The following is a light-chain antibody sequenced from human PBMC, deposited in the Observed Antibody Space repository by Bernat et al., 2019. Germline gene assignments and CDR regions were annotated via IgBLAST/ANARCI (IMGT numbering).Light chain of an antibody. Sequence: DIQMTQSPSSLSASVGDKVTITCRASQGISSWLAWYQQKQGKAPKLLIYKASSLQSGVPSRFSGSGSGTDFTLTISSLQSEDFATYYCQQYNSAPYSFGQGTKVEIK. CDR3: QQYNSAPYS. J-gene: IGKJ2*03. V-gene: IGKV1-12*01. CDR2: KAS. CDR1: QGISSW.